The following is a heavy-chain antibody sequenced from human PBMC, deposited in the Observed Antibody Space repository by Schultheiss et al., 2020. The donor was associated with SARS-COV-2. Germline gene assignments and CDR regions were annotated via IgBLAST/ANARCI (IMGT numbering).Heavy chain of an antibody. Sequence: GGSLRLSCAASGFTFSSYGMHWVRQAPGKGLEWVAVIWYDGSNKYYADSVKGRFTISRDNSKNTLYLQMNSLRAEDTAVYYCACYSSSLLVRFDPWGQGTLVTVSS. CDR3: ACYSSSLLVRFDP. D-gene: IGHD6-6*01. J-gene: IGHJ5*02. CDR2: IWYDGSNK. CDR1: GFTFSSYG. V-gene: IGHV3-30*02.